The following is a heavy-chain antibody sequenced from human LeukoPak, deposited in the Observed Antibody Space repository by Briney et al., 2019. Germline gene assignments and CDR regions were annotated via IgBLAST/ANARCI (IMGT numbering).Heavy chain of an antibody. CDR3: ARGYGDNSGAFDI. V-gene: IGHV4-30-2*01. D-gene: IGHD4-23*01. CDR1: GGSIMVAAYS. J-gene: IGHJ3*02. Sequence: SETLSLTCTVSGGSIMVAAYSWSWIRQPPGKGLEWIGYIYYSGRSYYNPSPKSRVTISLDRSKNQFSLRLSSVTAADTAVYFCARGYGDNSGAFDIWGQGTLVTVSS. CDR2: IYYSGRS.